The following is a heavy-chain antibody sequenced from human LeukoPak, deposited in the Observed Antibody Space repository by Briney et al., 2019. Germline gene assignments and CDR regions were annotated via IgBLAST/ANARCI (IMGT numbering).Heavy chain of an antibody. Sequence: QPGGSLRLSCTASGFTFGDYAMSWVRQAPGKGLEWVGFIRSKAYGGTTEYAASVKGRFTISRDDSKSIAYLQMNSLKTEDTAVHYCTRGILGYCSSTSCYGYYYYYMDVWGKGTTVTISS. J-gene: IGHJ6*03. CDR1: GFTFGDYA. V-gene: IGHV3-49*04. D-gene: IGHD2-2*01. CDR3: TRGILGYCSSTSCYGYYYYYMDV. CDR2: IRSKAYGGTT.